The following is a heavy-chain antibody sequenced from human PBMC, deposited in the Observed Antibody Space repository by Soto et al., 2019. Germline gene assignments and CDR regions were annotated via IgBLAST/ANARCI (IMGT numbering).Heavy chain of an antibody. J-gene: IGHJ4*02. CDR3: ARDRGPDYGDLLTY. V-gene: IGHV3-30-3*01. CDR1: GFTFSSYA. Sequence: QVQLVESGGGVVQPGRSPRLSCAASGFTFSSYAMHWVRQAPGKGLEWVAVISYDGSNKYYADSVKGRFTISRDNSKNTLYLQMNSLRAEDTAVYYCARDRGPDYGDLLTYWGQGTLVTVSS. CDR2: ISYDGSNK. D-gene: IGHD4-17*01.